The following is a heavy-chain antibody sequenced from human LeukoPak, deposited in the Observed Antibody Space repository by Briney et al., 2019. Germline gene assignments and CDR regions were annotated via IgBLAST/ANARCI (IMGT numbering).Heavy chain of an antibody. CDR1: GYTFTSYG. CDR3: AREEDSSSWRGRYNWFDP. J-gene: IGHJ5*02. D-gene: IGHD6-13*01. V-gene: IGHV1-18*01. CDR2: ISAYNGNT. Sequence: ASVKVSCKASGYTFTSYGISWVRQAPGQGLEWMGWISAYNGNTNYAQKLQGRVTMTTDTSTSTAYMELRSLRSDDTAVYYCAREEDSSSWRGRYNWFDPWGQGTLATVSS.